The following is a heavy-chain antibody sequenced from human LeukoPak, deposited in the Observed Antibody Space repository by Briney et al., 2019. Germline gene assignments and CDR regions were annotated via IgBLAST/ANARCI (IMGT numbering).Heavy chain of an antibody. CDR1: GYTFTCYY. V-gene: IGHV1-2*02. CDR2: INLNSGDT. D-gene: IGHD2-2*01. Sequence: ASVKVSCKASGYTFTCYYIYWVRQAPGQGLEWLGWINLNSGDTTYAQLFQGRVTMTRDTSISTAYMELSSLRSDDTAVYYCARTTAGGHCSNTNCPGPWSFDYWAQGTLVTASS. CDR3: ARTTAGGHCSNTNCPGPWSFDY. J-gene: IGHJ4*02.